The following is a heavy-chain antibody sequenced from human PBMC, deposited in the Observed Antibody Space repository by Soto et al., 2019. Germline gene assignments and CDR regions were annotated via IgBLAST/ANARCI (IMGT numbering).Heavy chain of an antibody. D-gene: IGHD6-13*01. CDR1: GYSFTSYW. CDR3: AASPVSSSWYPAESGYYYGMDV. Sequence: GESLKISCKGSGYSFTSYWIGWVRQMPGKGLEWMGIIYPGDSDTRYSPSFQGQVTISADKSISTAYLQWSSLKASDTAMYYCAASPVSSSWYPAESGYYYGMDVWGQGTTVTVSS. J-gene: IGHJ6*02. V-gene: IGHV5-51*01. CDR2: IYPGDSDT.